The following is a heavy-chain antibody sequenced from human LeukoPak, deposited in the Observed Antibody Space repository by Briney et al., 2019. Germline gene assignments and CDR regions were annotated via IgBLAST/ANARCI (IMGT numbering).Heavy chain of an antibody. J-gene: IGHJ4*02. D-gene: IGHD3-10*01. V-gene: IGHV4-31*03. Sequence: SQTLSLTCTVSGGSISSGVYYWSWIRQHPGKGLEWIGYIYYSGSTYYNPSLKSRVTISVDTSKNQFSLKLSSVTAADTAVYYCARLYGSGSYYNDFDYWGQGTLVAVSS. CDR3: ARLYGSGSYYNDFDY. CDR1: GGSISSGVYY. CDR2: IYYSGST.